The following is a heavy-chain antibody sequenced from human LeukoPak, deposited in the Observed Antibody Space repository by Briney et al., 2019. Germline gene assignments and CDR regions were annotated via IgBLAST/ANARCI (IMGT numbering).Heavy chain of an antibody. Sequence: PGGSLRLSCAASGFTFSSYGMHWVRQAPGKGLEFVSAIDRNGVGTYYANSVQGRFTISRDNSKNTLYLQMGSLRPEDMAIYFCARNGAVGTTNYFYMDVWGKGTTATISS. CDR3: ARNGAVGTTNYFYMDV. V-gene: IGHV3-64*01. CDR2: IDRNGVGT. D-gene: IGHD1-26*01. J-gene: IGHJ6*03. CDR1: GFTFSSYG.